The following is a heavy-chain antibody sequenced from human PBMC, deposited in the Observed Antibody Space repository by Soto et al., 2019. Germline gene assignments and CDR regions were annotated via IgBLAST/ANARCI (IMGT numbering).Heavy chain of an antibody. CDR3: ARESVAGLDAFDI. Sequence: GASVEVSCKASGYTFTDYYLHWVRQGPGQGLEWMGWIDPNGGGANYAQKFQGWVTMTRDTSISTAYVELSRLRSDDTAVYYCARESVAGLDAFDIWGQGTMVTVSS. D-gene: IGHD6-19*01. CDR1: GYTFTDYY. CDR2: IDPNGGGA. J-gene: IGHJ3*02. V-gene: IGHV1-2*04.